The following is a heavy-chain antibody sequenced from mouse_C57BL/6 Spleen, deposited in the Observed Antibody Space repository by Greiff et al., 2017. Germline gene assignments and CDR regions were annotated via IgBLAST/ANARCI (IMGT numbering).Heavy chain of an antibody. V-gene: IGHV2-2*01. J-gene: IGHJ2*01. CDR1: GFSLTSYG. Sequence: VKLVESGPGLVQPSQSLSITCTVSGFSLTSYGVHWVRQSPGKGLEWLGVIWRGGSTDYNAAFISRLSISKDNSKSQVFFKMNSLQADDTAIYYCARERSKDYGSLYYFDYWGQGTTLTVSS. CDR3: ARERSKDYGSLYYFDY. CDR2: IWRGGST. D-gene: IGHD1-1*01.